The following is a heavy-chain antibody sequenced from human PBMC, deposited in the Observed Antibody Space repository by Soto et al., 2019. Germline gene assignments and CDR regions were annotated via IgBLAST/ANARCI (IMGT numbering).Heavy chain of an antibody. CDR2: INAGNGNT. V-gene: IGHV1-3*01. J-gene: IGHJ4*02. CDR1: GYTFTSYA. D-gene: IGHD6-19*01. CDR3: ARGVAVADDY. Sequence: QVQLVQSGAEVKKPGASVKVSCKASGYTFTSYAMHWVRQAPGQRLEWMGWINAGNGNTKYSRKFQGRVTITRDTSASTAYMELSSLRSEDTAVYYCARGVAVADDYWGQGTLVTVSS.